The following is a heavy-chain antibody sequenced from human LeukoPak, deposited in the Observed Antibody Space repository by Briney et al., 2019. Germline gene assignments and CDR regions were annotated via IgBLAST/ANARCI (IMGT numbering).Heavy chain of an antibody. CDR2: INAGNGNT. CDR3: AIYGGWLSHYFDY. CDR1: GYTFTSYA. D-gene: IGHD3-22*01. J-gene: IGHJ4*02. Sequence: GASVKVSCKASGYTFTSYAMHWVRQAPGQRLEWMGWINAGNGNTKYSQKFRGRVTITRDTSASTAYMELSSLRSEDTAVYYCAIYGGWLSHYFDYWGQGTLVTVSS. V-gene: IGHV1-3*01.